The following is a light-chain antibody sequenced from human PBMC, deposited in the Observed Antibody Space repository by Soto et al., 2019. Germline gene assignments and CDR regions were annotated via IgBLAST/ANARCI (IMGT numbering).Light chain of an antibody. Sequence: QSVLTQPPSVSGAPGQRVTISCTGSSSNIGAGYDVHWYQQLPGTAPKLLIYVNTNRPSGVPGRFSGSKYGTSASLAITGLQAEDEADYYCQSYDSSLSGYVFGTGTKLTVL. CDR3: QSYDSSLSGYV. CDR1: SSNIGAGYD. CDR2: VNT. J-gene: IGLJ1*01. V-gene: IGLV1-40*01.